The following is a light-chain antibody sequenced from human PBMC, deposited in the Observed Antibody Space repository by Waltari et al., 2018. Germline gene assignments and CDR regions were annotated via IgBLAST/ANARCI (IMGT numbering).Light chain of an antibody. CDR3: QQYNSYWGET. Sequence: DIQMTQSPSTLSASVGERVTITCRASQSISNWLAWYQQKPGKAPKLLIYEASNLETGVPSRFSGSRSGTAFTLTISSLQPDDFATYYCQQYNSYWGETFGQGTKVEIK. J-gene: IGKJ1*01. CDR2: EAS. V-gene: IGKV1-5*03. CDR1: QSISNW.